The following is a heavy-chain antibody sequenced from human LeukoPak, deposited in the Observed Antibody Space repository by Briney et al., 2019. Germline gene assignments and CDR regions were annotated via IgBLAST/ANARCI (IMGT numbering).Heavy chain of an antibody. D-gene: IGHD4-17*01. Sequence: PGGSLRLSCAVSGFTFSSYEMNWVRQAPGKGLEWVSYISSSGTTIYYADSVKGRFTISRDSAKNSLYLQMNSLRAEDTAVYYCARDRVSSGYGDYFDYWGQGTLVTVSS. J-gene: IGHJ4*02. CDR1: GFTFSSYE. V-gene: IGHV3-48*03. CDR2: ISSSGTTI. CDR3: ARDRVSSGYGDYFDY.